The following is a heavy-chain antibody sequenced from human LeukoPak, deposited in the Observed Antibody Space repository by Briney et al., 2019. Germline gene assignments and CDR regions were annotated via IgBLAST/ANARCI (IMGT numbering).Heavy chain of an antibody. J-gene: IGHJ4*02. Sequence: GGSLRLSCAASGFTFSSYSMNWVRQAPGKGLEWVSSISSSSSYIYYADSVKGRFTISRDNAKNSLYLQMNSLRAEDTAVYYCARDGFGELIQAPGYWGQGTLVTVSS. CDR2: ISSSSSYI. CDR1: GFTFSSYS. D-gene: IGHD3-10*01. CDR3: ARDGFGELIQAPGY. V-gene: IGHV3-21*01.